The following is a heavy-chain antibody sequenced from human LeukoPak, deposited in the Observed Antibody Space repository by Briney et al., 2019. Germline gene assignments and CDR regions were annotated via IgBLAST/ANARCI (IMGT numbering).Heavy chain of an antibody. Sequence: PSETLSLTCSVSGDSISSNDYHWGWIRPSPGKGLEWIGYIYYSGSTNYNPSLKSRVTISVDTSKNQFSLKLSSVTAADTAVYYCAREVEWLDAFDVWGQGQWSPSLQ. CDR3: AREVEWLDAFDV. CDR2: IYYSGST. D-gene: IGHD6-19*01. CDR1: GDSISSNDYH. J-gene: IGHJ3*01. V-gene: IGHV4-61*08.